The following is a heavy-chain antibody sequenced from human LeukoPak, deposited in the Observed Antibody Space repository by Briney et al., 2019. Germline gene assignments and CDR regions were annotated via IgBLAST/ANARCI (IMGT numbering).Heavy chain of an antibody. D-gene: IGHD2-2*01. CDR3: AKEPREYCSSTSCPNWFDS. CDR1: GFTFNNYA. V-gene: IGHV3-23*01. Sequence: GGSLRLSCAASGFTFNNYAMSWVRQAPGKGLEWVSAIRASGGTTYYADSVKGRFTISRDNSENTLFLQMNSLRAEDTAVYYCAKEPREYCSSTSCPNWFDSWGQGTLVTVSS. J-gene: IGHJ5*01. CDR2: IRASGGTT.